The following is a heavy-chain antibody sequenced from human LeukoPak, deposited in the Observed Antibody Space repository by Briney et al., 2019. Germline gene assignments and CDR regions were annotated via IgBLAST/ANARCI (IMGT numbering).Heavy chain of an antibody. CDR1: GFNFNNYH. CDR3: AKKSQSRGRGAFAI. D-gene: IGHD3-10*01. Sequence: PGGSLRLSCAASGFNFNNYHMTWVRQAPGEGLEWVSIITFSGDTAYYADSVKGRFTISRDNSKNTLYLQMNSLRAEDTAVYYCAKKSQSRGRGAFAIWGQGTMVTVSS. CDR2: ITFSGDTA. V-gene: IGHV3-23*01. J-gene: IGHJ3*02.